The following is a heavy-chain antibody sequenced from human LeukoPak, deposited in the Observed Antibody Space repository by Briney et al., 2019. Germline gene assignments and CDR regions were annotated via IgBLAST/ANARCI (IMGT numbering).Heavy chain of an antibody. Sequence: GGSLRLSCAASGFTFSSYAMHWVRQAPGKGLEWVAVIWYDGSNKYYADSVKGRFTISRDNSKNTLYLQMNSLRAEDTAVYYCAREPPESYGCDCWGQGTLVTVSS. D-gene: IGHD4-17*01. V-gene: IGHV3-33*08. CDR1: GFTFSSYA. CDR3: AREPPESYGCDC. J-gene: IGHJ4*02. CDR2: IWYDGSNK.